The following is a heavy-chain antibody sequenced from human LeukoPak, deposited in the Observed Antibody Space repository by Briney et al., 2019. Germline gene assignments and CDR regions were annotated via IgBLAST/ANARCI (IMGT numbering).Heavy chain of an antibody. CDR3: ARGGSGSSTWFDP. CDR1: GYTFTTYG. J-gene: IGHJ5*02. V-gene: IGHV1-18*01. Sequence: ASVKVSCKASGYTFTTYGITWVRQAPGQGLEWMGWISAYNGDTNYAQKLQGRVTMTTDTSTSTAYMELRSLRSGDTAIYYCARGGSGSSTWFDPWGQGTPVTVSS. CDR2: ISAYNGDT. D-gene: IGHD6-6*01.